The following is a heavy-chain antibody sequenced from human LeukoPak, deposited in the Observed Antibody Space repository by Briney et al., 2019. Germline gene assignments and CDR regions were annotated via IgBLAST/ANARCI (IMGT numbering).Heavy chain of an antibody. CDR1: GGTFSSYA. V-gene: IGHV1-69*04. J-gene: IGHJ4*02. Sequence: ASVKVSCKASGGTFSSYAISWVRQAPGQGLEWMGRIIPILGIANYAQKFQGRVTITADKSTSTAYMELSSLRSEDTAVYYCATSGDYDFWSNYMFDYWGQGTLVTVSS. D-gene: IGHD3-3*01. CDR2: IIPILGIA. CDR3: ATSGDYDFWSNYMFDY.